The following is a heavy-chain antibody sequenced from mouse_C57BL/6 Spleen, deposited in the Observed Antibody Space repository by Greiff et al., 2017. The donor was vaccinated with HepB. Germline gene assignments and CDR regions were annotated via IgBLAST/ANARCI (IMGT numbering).Heavy chain of an antibody. Sequence: EVKVEESGGGLVKPGGSLKLSCAASGFTFSDYGMHWVRQAPEKGLEWVAYISSGSSTIYYADTVKGRFTISRDNAKNTLFLQMTSLRSEDTAMYYCAREDGYYVFDYWGQGTTLTVSS. CDR1: GFTFSDYG. V-gene: IGHV5-17*01. J-gene: IGHJ2*01. D-gene: IGHD2-3*01. CDR2: ISSGSSTI. CDR3: AREDGYYVFDY.